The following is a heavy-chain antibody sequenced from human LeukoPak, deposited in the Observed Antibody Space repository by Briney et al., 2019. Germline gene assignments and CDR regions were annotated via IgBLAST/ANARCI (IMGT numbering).Heavy chain of an antibody. CDR3: ARSLYYYGSDSFGI. Sequence: SETLSLTCTVSGGSISSYYWNWIRQPPGKGLGWIGYIYYSGSTNYNPSLKSRVTISVDTSKNQFSLKLSSVTAADTAVYYCARSLYYYGSDSFGIWGQGTMVTVSS. D-gene: IGHD3-10*01. J-gene: IGHJ3*02. CDR1: GGSISSYY. V-gene: IGHV4-59*01. CDR2: IYYSGST.